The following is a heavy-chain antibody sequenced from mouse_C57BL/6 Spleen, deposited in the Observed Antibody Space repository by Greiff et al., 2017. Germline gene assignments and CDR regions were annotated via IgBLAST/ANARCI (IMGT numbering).Heavy chain of an antibody. CDR3: ASWDDYDFAY. J-gene: IGHJ3*01. CDR2: IYPGDGDN. D-gene: IGHD2-4*01. Sequence: VQLPQSGPELVKPGASVKISCKASGYAFSRSWMNWVQQRPGKGLAWIGRIYPGDGDNNYKGKFKGKATLTADQSASTAYRQLSSLTSEDSAVYCCASWDDYDFAYWGQGTLVTVAA. CDR1: GYAFSRSW. V-gene: IGHV1-82*01.